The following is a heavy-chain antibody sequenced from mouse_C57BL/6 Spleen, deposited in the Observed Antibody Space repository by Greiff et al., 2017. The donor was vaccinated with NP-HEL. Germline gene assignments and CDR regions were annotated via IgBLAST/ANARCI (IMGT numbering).Heavy chain of an antibody. Sequence: VQLQQPGAELVRPGSSVKLSCKASGYTFTSYWMHWVKQRPIQGLEWIGNIYPSDSETHYNQKFKDKATLTVDKSSSTAYMQLSSLTSEDSAVYYCARGGYGSSSGWYFDVWGTGTTVTVSS. V-gene: IGHV1-52*01. CDR2: IYPSDSET. D-gene: IGHD1-1*01. J-gene: IGHJ1*03. CDR3: ARGGYGSSSGWYFDV. CDR1: GYTFTSYW.